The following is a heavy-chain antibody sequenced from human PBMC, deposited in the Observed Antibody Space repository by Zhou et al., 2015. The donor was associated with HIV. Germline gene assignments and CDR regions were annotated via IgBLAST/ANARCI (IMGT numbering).Heavy chain of an antibody. J-gene: IGHJ6*02. D-gene: IGHD4-17*01. CDR2: IIPIFGTA. V-gene: IGHV1-69*06. Sequence: QVQLVQSGAEVKKPGSSVKVSCKASGGTFSSYAISWVRQAPGQGLEWMGGIIPIFGTANYAQKFQGRVTITADKSTSTAYMELSSLRSEDTAVYYCARGPQGDDYGDYSYYYGMDVWGQGTTVTVSS. CDR3: ARGPQGDDYGDYSYYYGMDV. CDR1: GGTFSSYA.